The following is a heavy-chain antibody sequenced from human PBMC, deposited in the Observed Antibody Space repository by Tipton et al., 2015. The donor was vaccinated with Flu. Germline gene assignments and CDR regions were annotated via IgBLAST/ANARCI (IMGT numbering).Heavy chain of an antibody. CDR2: IYTTGST. CDR3: ARSPSYSGSGIYPYYFDD. J-gene: IGHJ4*02. D-gene: IGHD3-10*01. V-gene: IGHV4-61*02. Sequence: LSLTCTVSGGFITSGSYYWTWIRQSAGTGLEWIGRIYTTGSTNYNPSLRSRVTISGDTSKNHFSLQLSSVTAADTAVYYCARSPSYSGSGIYPYYFDDWGQGTLVTVSS. CDR1: GGFITSGSYY.